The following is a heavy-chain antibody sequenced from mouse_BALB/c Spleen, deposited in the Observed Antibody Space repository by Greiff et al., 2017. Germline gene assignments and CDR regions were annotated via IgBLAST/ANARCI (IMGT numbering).Heavy chain of an antibody. V-gene: IGHV1S16*01. J-gene: IGHJ3*01. CDR2: INPSNGGT. CDR1: GYTFTSYW. CDR3: TVSSRLPWFAY. D-gene: IGHD6-1*01. Sequence: QVQLQQSGPELVKPGASVKLSCKASGYTFTSYWMHWVKLRPGQGFEWIGEINPSNGGTNYNEKFKIKATLTVDKSSSTAYMQLSSLTSEDSAVYYCTVSSRLPWFAYWGQGTLVTVSA.